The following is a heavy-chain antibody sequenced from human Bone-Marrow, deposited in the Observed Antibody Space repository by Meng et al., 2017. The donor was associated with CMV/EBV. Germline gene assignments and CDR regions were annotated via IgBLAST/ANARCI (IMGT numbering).Heavy chain of an antibody. CDR2: LRHDGSNK. CDR3: AKDLDGGDPG. D-gene: IGHD2-21*02. V-gene: IGHV3-30*02. CDR1: GFIFSSYD. Sequence: GESLKISCAASGFIFSSYDMHWVRQAPGKGLEWVAYLRHDGSNKDYADSVKGRITISRDISTNTLYLQMNSLRVEDTAVYYCAKDLDGGDPGWGQGTLVTVSS. J-gene: IGHJ1*01.